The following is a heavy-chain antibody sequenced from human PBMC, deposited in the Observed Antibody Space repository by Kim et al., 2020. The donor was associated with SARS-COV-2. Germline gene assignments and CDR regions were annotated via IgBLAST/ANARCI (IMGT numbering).Heavy chain of an antibody. CDR2: IKQDGSEK. J-gene: IGHJ6*02. D-gene: IGHD6-13*01. CDR1: GFTFSSYW. CDR3: ARTDSSSSYYYGMDV. Sequence: GGSLRLSCVASGFTFSSYWMSWVRQAPGKGLEWVANIKQDGSEKYYVDSVKGRFTISRDNAKNSLYLQMNGLRAEDTAVYYCARTDSSSSYYYGMDVWGQGTTVTVSS. V-gene: IGHV3-7*03.